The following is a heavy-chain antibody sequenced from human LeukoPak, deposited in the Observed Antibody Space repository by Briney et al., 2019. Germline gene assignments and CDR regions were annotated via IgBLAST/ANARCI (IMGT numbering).Heavy chain of an antibody. V-gene: IGHV1-8*01. CDR3: ARSDVLLWFGELLDFDY. D-gene: IGHD3-10*01. CDR1: GHTFTSYD. CDR2: MNPNSGNT. Sequence: GASVKVSCKASGHTFTSYDINWVRQATGQGLEWMGWMNPNSGNTGYAQKFQGRVTMTRNTSISTAYMELSSLRSEDTAVYYCARSDVLLWFGELLDFDYWGQGTLVTVSS. J-gene: IGHJ4*02.